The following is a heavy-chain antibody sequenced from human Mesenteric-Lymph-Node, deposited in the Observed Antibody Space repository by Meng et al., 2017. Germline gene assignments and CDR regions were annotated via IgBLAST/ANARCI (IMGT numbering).Heavy chain of an antibody. CDR1: GGSISSGGYY. J-gene: IGHJ6*02. V-gene: IGHV4-31*03. Sequence: SETLSLTCTVSGGSISSGGYYWSWIRQHPGKGLEWIGYIYYSGSTYYNPSLKSRVTISVDTPKNQFSLKLSSVTAADTAVYYCAGDIMVTTSYYCYYYGMDVWGQGTTVTVSS. CDR3: AGDIMVTTSYYCYYYGMDV. D-gene: IGHD4-17*01. CDR2: IYYSGST.